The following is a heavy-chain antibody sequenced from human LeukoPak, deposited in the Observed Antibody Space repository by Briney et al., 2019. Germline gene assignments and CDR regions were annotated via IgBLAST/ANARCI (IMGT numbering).Heavy chain of an antibody. V-gene: IGHV4-4*09. J-gene: IGHJ3*02. CDR1: GGSITNFY. D-gene: IGHD3-10*01. Sequence: SETLSLTCSLSGGSITNFYWSWIRQHPGEGLEWFAWIYSSGNTEYNPSLKRPVTISLGTSNNQFSLSLTSVTASDTAVYYCARTGEYSGSGPSWAFDIWGQGTMVTVSS. CDR2: IYSSGNT. CDR3: ARTGEYSGSGPSWAFDI.